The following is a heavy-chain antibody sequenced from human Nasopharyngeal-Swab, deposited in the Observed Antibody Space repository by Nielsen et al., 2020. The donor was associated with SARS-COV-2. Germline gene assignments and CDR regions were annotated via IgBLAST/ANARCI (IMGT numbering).Heavy chain of an antibody. CDR2: ISYDGSNK. D-gene: IGHD6-13*01. CDR3: ARGPPEYSSSWYWGMCDY. J-gene: IGHJ4*02. V-gene: IGHV3-30-3*01. CDR1: GFTFSSYA. Sequence: LKISCAASGFTFSSYAMHWVRQAPGKGLEWVAVISYDGSNKYYADSVKGRFTISRDNSKNTLYLQMNSLRAEDTAVYYCARGPPEYSSSWYWGMCDYWGQGTLVTVSS.